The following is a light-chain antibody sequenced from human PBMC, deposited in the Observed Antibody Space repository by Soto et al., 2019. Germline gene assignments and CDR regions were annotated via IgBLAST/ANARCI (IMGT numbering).Light chain of an antibody. CDR1: QGITNW. J-gene: IGKJ4*01. Sequence: DIQMTQSPSSVSASVGDRVTITCRASQGITNWLAWYQQKPGKAPKLLIYAASGLPSGVPSRFSGSASGTDFTLTISSLQPEDFATYYCQQANSFPLTFGGGTKVDIK. CDR3: QQANSFPLT. CDR2: AAS. V-gene: IGKV1-12*01.